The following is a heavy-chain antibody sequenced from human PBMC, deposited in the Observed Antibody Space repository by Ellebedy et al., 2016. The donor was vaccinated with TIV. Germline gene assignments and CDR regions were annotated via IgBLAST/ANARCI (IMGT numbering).Heavy chain of an antibody. CDR2: IYYDGRS. Sequence: MPSETLSLTCTVSRGSISRYYWSWFRQPPGKGLEWIGFIYYDGRSNYNAALKSRVDVSLDTSKNQVSLRLSSVTAADTAVYYCATTDGDYWGQGTLVTVSS. CDR3: ATTDGDY. J-gene: IGHJ4*02. V-gene: IGHV4-59*08. D-gene: IGHD4-17*01. CDR1: RGSISRYY.